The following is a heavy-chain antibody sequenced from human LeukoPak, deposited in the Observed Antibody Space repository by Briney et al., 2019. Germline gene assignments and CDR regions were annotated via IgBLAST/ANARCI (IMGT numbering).Heavy chain of an antibody. J-gene: IGHJ4*02. CDR1: GGSFSGYY. D-gene: IGHD3-9*01. CDR2: INHSGST. CDR3: ARRGRFFDILTGYGY. V-gene: IGHV4-34*01. Sequence: PSETLSLTCAVYGGSFSGYYWSWIRQPPGKGLEWIGEINHSGSTNYNPSLKSRVTISVDTSKNQFSLKLSSVTAADTAVYYCARRGRFFDILTGYGYWGRGTLVTVSS.